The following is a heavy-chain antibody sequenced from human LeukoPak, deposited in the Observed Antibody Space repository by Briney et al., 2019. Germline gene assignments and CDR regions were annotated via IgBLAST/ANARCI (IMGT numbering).Heavy chain of an antibody. D-gene: IGHD3-16*01. J-gene: IGHJ4*02. CDR1: GGSISSSSYY. CDR2: IYYSGST. V-gene: IGHV4-39*07. CDR3: ASGLYLGY. Sequence: MPSETLSLTCTVSGGSISSSSYYWGWIRQPPGKGLEWIGSIYYSGSTYYNPSLKSRVTISVDTSKNQFFLRLTSVTAADTAVYYCASGLYLGYWGQGTLVTVSS.